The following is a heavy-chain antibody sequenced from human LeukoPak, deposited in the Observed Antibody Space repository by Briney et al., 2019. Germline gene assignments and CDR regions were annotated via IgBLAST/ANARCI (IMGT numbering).Heavy chain of an antibody. CDR3: VKALGYCSGGSCLAFDI. Sequence: GGSLRLACSASGFTFSNYAMHWVRQAPGKGLEYVSAISSNGGSTYYADSVKGRFTISRDNSKNTLYLQMSSLRTEDTAVYYCVKALGYCSGGSCLAFDIWGQGTMVTVSS. J-gene: IGHJ3*02. D-gene: IGHD2-15*01. CDR1: GFTFSNYA. CDR2: ISSNGGST. V-gene: IGHV3-64D*06.